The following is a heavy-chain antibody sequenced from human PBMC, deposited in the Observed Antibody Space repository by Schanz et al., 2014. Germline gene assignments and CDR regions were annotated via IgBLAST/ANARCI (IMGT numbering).Heavy chain of an antibody. CDR1: GFTFRDYY. CDR2: ISGSGRDT. CDR3: VKGGTNTLDS. J-gene: IGHJ4*02. Sequence: QVQLVESGGGFVKPGGSLRLSCVASGFTFRDYYMSWIRQAPGQGLEWFSAISGSGRDTYYAASVKGRFTISRDNSKNTLYLQMNSLRGDDTAIYYCVKGGTNTLDSWGQGTLVTVSS. V-gene: IGHV3-11*06.